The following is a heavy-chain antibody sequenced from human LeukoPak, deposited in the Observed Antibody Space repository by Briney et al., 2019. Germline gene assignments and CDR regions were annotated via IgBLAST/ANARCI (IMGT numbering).Heavy chain of an antibody. Sequence: PSETLSLTCTVSGGSISSSSYYWGWIRQPPGKGLEWIGSIYYSGSTYYNPSLKSRVTISVDTSKNQFSLKLSSVTAADTAVYYCARLSRGWPIDYWGQGTLVTVSS. V-gene: IGHV4-39*01. J-gene: IGHJ4*02. CDR3: ARLSRGWPIDY. CDR2: IYYSGST. D-gene: IGHD6-19*01. CDR1: GGSISSSSYY.